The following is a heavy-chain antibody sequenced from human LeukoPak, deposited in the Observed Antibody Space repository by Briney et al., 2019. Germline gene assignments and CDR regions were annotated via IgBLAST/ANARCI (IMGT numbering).Heavy chain of an antibody. CDR2: ISSSSSYI. V-gene: IGHV3-21*01. CDR1: GFTFSSYS. J-gene: IGHJ5*02. D-gene: IGHD3-10*01. CDR3: ARVYGSGSYGSGYPKTNWFDP. Sequence: PGGSLRLPCAASGFTFSSYSMNWVRQAPGKWLEWVSSISSSSSYIYYADSVKGRFTISRDNAKNSLYLQMNSLRAEDTAVYYCARVYGSGSYGSGYPKTNWFDPWGQGTLVTVSS.